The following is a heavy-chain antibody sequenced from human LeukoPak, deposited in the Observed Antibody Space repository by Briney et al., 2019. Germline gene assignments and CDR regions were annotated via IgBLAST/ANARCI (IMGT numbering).Heavy chain of an antibody. CDR2: ISGSGGSA. J-gene: IGHJ6*02. D-gene: IGHD3-10*01. Sequence: GGSLRLSCAASGFTFSTYAMSWVRQAPGKGLEWVSAISGSGGSAYYADSVKGRFTISRDNSKNTLYLQMNSLRGDDTAVYYCAKAHGSGSSYYYYYGMDVWGQGTTVTVSS. CDR1: GFTFSTYA. V-gene: IGHV3-23*01. CDR3: AKAHGSGSSYYYYYGMDV.